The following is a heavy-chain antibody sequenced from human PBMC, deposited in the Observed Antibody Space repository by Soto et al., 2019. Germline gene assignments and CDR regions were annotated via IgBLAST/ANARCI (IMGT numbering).Heavy chain of an antibody. Sequence: GGSLRLSCAASGFTFSNAWMSWVRQAPGKGLEWVGRIKSKTDGGTTDYAAPVKGRFTISRDDSKNTLYLQMNSLKTEDTAVYYCTTVTRYYYGSGSRINWFDPWGQGTLVTVSS. CDR1: GFTFSNAW. J-gene: IGHJ5*02. CDR2: IKSKTDGGTT. D-gene: IGHD3-10*01. V-gene: IGHV3-15*01. CDR3: TTVTRYYYGSGSRINWFDP.